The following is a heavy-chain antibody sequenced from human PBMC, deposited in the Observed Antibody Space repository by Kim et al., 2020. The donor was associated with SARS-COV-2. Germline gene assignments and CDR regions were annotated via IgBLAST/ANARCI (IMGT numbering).Heavy chain of an antibody. V-gene: IGHV4-34*01. Sequence: SETLSLTCAVYGGSFSGYYWSWIRQPPGKGLEWIGEINHSGCTNYNPSLKSRVTISVDTSKNQFSLKLSSVTAADTAVYYCARAPRGGFDYWGQGTLVTVSS. CDR1: GGSFSGYY. CDR3: ARAPRGGFDY. J-gene: IGHJ4*02. CDR2: INHSGCT. D-gene: IGHD3-16*01.